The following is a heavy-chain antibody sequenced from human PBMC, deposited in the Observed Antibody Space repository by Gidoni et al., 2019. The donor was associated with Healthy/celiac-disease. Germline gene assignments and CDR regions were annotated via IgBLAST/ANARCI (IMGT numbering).Heavy chain of an antibody. J-gene: IGHJ4*02. Sequence: EVQLVESGGDLIQPGGSLRLSCAASGFTVSSYYMSWVRQAPGKGLEWVSGIYSGGGTYYADFVKGRFTISRDTSKNTLYLQMNSLRAEDTAVYYCAVNTGYFDWLFSTFDYWGQGALVTVSS. V-gene: IGHV3-53*01. CDR2: IYSGGGT. CDR3: AVNTGYFDWLFSTFDY. CDR1: GFTVSSYY. D-gene: IGHD3-9*01.